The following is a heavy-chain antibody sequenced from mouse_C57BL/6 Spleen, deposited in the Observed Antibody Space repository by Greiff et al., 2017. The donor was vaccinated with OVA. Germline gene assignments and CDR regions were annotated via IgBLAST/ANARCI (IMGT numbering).Heavy chain of an antibody. CDR2: ISSGSSTI. V-gene: IGHV5-17*01. CDR3: ARGRPYFDY. CDR1: GFTFSDYG. Sequence: EVKLVESGGGLVKPGGSLKLSCAASGFTFSDYGMHWVRQAPEKGLEWVAYISSGSSTIYYADTVKGRFTISRDNAKNTLFLQMTSLRSEDTAMYYCARGRPYFDYWGQVTTLTVSS. J-gene: IGHJ2*01.